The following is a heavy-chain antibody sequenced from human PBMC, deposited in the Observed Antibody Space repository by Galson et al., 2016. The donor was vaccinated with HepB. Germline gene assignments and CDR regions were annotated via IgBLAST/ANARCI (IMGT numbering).Heavy chain of an antibody. J-gene: IGHJ4*02. V-gene: IGHV3-23*01. CDR2: ISADGRGT. D-gene: IGHD3-22*01. Sequence: SLRLSCAASGITFSDHAFNWVRQAPGKGLKWVATISADGRGTHYADSVRGRFIISRDDSMSTVFLQTNSLGDEDTALYYCAIDFDSSRNYEVGHWGQGTQVTVSS. CDR1: GITFSDHA. CDR3: AIDFDSSRNYEVGH.